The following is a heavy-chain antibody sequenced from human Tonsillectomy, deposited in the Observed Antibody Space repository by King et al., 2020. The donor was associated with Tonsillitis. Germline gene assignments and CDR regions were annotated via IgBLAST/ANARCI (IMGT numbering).Heavy chain of an antibody. Sequence: VQLQESGPGLVKPSETLSLTCTVSGGSISNNYLNWIRQPPGKGLEWIGLFHDSGHTNYNPSLKSRVTMSADTSKNQFSLNLSSVTAAVTAVYYCVTGAGWLPDYWGQGTLVTVSS. V-gene: IGHV4-59*01. CDR2: FHDSGHT. J-gene: IGHJ4*02. CDR3: VTGAGWLPDY. D-gene: IGHD3-22*01. CDR1: GGSISNNY.